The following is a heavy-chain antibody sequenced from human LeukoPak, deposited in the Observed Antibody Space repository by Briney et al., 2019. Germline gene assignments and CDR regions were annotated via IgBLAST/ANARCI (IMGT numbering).Heavy chain of an antibody. J-gene: IGHJ4*02. V-gene: IGHV3-66*01. D-gene: IGHD6-19*01. CDR3: AREPSYTSGLDY. CDR2: IYIGGTT. Sequence: GGSLRLSCAASGFTVSTYFMAWVRQAPGKGLEWLSLIYIGGTTYYADSVKGRFAISRDNSKNTLYLQMNSLRAEDTAVYYCAREPSYTSGLDYWGQGALVTVSS. CDR1: GFTVSTYF.